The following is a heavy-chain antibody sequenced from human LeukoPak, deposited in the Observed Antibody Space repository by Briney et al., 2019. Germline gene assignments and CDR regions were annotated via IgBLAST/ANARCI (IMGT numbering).Heavy chain of an antibody. J-gene: IGHJ4*02. CDR2: LKPDGSEK. D-gene: IGHD1-1*01. V-gene: IGHV3-7*01. CDR1: GFSFSVYW. Sequence: PGGSLRLSCAASGFSFSVYWMSWVRQAPGRGLEWVANLKPDGSEKNYGDSVKGRFTISRDNAKNLLFLQMNSLTAEDTAVYYCVRNWNLDSWGQGTLVTVSS. CDR3: VRNWNLDS.